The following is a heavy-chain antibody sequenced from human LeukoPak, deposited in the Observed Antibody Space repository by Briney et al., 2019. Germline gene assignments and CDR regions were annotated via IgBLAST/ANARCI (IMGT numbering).Heavy chain of an antibody. V-gene: IGHV4-34*01. Sequence: SETLSLTCAVYGGSFSGYYWSWIRQPPGKGLEWIGSIYYSGSTYYNPSLTSRVTISVDTSKNQFSLKLSSVTAADTAVYYCARLGYDSSGYLRWGQGTLVTVSS. D-gene: IGHD3-22*01. J-gene: IGHJ4*02. CDR1: GGSFSGYY. CDR2: IYYSGST. CDR3: ARLGYDSSGYLR.